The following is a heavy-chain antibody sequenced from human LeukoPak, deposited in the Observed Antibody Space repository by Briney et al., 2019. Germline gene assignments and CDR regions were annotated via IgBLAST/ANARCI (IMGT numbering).Heavy chain of an antibody. Sequence: SQTLSLTCTVSGVSISSGGYYWGRLRQHPGKGLEWIGYSYYSGSTYYNPSLKSRVTISVDTSKNQFSLKLSSVTAADTAVYYCARVHCSGGSCFLGRDYYYYMDVWGKGTTVTVSS. V-gene: IGHV4-31*03. CDR2: SYYSGST. J-gene: IGHJ6*03. CDR1: GVSISSGGYY. D-gene: IGHD2-15*01. CDR3: ARVHCSGGSCFLGRDYYYYMDV.